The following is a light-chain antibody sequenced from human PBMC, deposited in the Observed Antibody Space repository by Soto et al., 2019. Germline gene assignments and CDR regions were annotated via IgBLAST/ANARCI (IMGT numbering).Light chain of an antibody. CDR2: AAT. V-gene: IGKV3-20*01. CDR1: QSVSSN. CDR3: QLYGSSTLYT. J-gene: IGKJ2*01. Sequence: EIGMTQSPATLSVSPGERATLSCRASQSVSSNLAWYQQKPGQAPRLLIYAATRRATGIPDRFSGSGSGTDFTLTISRLEPEDFAVYYCQLYGSSTLYTFGQGTKVDIK.